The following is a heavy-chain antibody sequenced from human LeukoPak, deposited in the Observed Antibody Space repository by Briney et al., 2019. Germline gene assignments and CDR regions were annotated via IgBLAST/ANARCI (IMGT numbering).Heavy chain of an antibody. CDR2: IYYSGST. J-gene: IGHJ4*02. CDR3: ARESSGHDY. Sequence: PSETLSLTCVVSGGSISSTSYYWGWIRQRPGKGLEWIGSIYYSGSTYYSPSLKSRVTVSVDTSKNQFSLKLSSVTAADSAVYYCARESSGHDYWDQGTLVTVSS. D-gene: IGHD3-22*01. V-gene: IGHV4-39*07. CDR1: GGSISSTSYY.